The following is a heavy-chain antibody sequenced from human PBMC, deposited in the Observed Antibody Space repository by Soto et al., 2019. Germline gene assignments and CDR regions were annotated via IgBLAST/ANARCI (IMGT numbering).Heavy chain of an antibody. J-gene: IGHJ5*02. V-gene: IGHV4-59*01. CDR2: IYYSGST. D-gene: IGHD2-2*01. Sequence: SETLSLTCTVSGGSISSYYWIWIRQPPGKGLEWIGYIYYSGSTNYNPSLKSRATPSLDTSKNQFSLKLSSVTAADTAVYYCARQGPASILNTWFDPWGLGTLVTVSS. CDR1: GGSISSYY. CDR3: ARQGPASILNTWFDP.